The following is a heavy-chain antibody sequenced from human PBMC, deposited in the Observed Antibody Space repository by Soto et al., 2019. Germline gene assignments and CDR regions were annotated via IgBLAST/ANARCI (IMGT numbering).Heavy chain of an antibody. J-gene: IGHJ4*02. D-gene: IGHD6-6*01. CDR2: IFYSGST. CDR1: GGSISSSSYY. Sequence: PSETLSLTCTVSGGSISSSSYYWGWIRQPPGKGLEWIGSIFYSGSTYYNPSLKSRVTISVDTSKNQFSLKLSSVTAADTAVYYCARTSRFDCWGQGTLVTVYS. V-gene: IGHV4-39*01. CDR3: ARTSRFDC.